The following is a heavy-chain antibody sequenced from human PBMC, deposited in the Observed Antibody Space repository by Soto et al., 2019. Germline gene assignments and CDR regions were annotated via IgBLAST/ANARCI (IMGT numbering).Heavy chain of an antibody. Sequence: SVKVSCKASGGTFSSYAISWVRQAPGQGLEWMGGIIPIFGTANYAQKFQGRVTITADESTSTAYMELSSLRSEDTAVYYCARGGEYYYDSSGYYYADYWGQGTLVTVS. CDR2: IIPIFGTA. CDR1: GGTFSSYA. V-gene: IGHV1-69*13. J-gene: IGHJ4*02. D-gene: IGHD3-22*01. CDR3: ARGGEYYYDSSGYYYADY.